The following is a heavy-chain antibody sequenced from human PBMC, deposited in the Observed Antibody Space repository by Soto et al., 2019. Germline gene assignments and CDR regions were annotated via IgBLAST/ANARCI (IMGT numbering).Heavy chain of an antibody. CDR3: AGSRVVVAVPIQFDY. D-gene: IGHD2-15*01. V-gene: IGHV1-18*01. Sequence: QVPLVQSGAEVKKPGASVKVSCKASGYTFTSYGISWVRQAPGQGLEWMGWISAYNGNTNYAQKLQGRVTMTTDTSTSTAYMELRSLRSDDTAVYYCAGSRVVVAVPIQFDYWGQGTLVTVSS. CDR1: GYTFTSYG. CDR2: ISAYNGNT. J-gene: IGHJ4*02.